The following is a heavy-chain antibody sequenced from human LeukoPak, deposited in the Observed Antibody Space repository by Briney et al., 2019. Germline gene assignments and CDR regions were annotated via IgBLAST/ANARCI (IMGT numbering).Heavy chain of an antibody. V-gene: IGHV4-39*01. J-gene: IGHJ6*02. CDR3: ASVGVGANPRYYGMDV. CDR1: GGSISSSSYY. D-gene: IGHD1-26*01. CDR2: IYYSGST. Sequence: PSETLSLTCTVSGGSISSSSYYWGWIRQPPGKGLEWIGSIYYSGSTYYNPSLKSRVTISVYTSKNQFSLKLSSVIAADTAVYYCASVGVGANPRYYGMDVWGQGTTVTVSS.